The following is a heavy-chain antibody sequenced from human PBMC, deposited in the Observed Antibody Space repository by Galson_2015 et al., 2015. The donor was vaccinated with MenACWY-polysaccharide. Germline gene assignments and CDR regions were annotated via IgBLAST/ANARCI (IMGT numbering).Heavy chain of an antibody. CDR1: GFAVSSCA. CDR2: ITNNAGKT. CDR3: AKDHTSLAWPPVDA. J-gene: IGHJ5*02. Sequence: SLRLSCAASGFAVSSCAMSWVRQAPGKEPEWISAITNNAGKTYYAHSVMGRFTISRDSSSNTVSLQMNSLRVEDTALYFCAKDHTSLAWPPVDAWGPVTLVPVSS. D-gene: IGHD5-12*01. V-gene: IGHV3-23*01.